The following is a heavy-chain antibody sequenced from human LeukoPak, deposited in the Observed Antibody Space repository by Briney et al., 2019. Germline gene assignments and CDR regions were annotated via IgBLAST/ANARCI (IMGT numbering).Heavy chain of an antibody. D-gene: IGHD6-13*01. J-gene: IGHJ4*02. CDR1: GGSISSGSYY. V-gene: IGHV4-61*02. CDR2: IYTSGST. CDR3: ASARIAAAGTGVDY. Sequence: SEALSLTCTVSGGSISSGSYYWSWIRQPAGKGLEWIGRIYTSGSTNYNPSLKSRVTISVDTSKNQFSLKLSSVTAADTAVYYCASARIAAAGTGVDYWGQGTLVTVSS.